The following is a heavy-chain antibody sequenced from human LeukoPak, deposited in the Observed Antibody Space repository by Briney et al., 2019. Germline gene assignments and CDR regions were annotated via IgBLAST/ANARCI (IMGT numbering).Heavy chain of an antibody. V-gene: IGHV4-34*01. D-gene: IGHD3-22*01. CDR2: INHSGST. J-gene: IGHJ6*03. CDR3: ARVSGRYSSGYYFDYYYYYMDV. CDR1: GGSFSGYY. Sequence: SETLSLTCAVYGGSFSGYYWSWIRQPPGKGLEWIGEINHSGSTNYNPSLKSRVTISVDTSKNQFSLKLSSVTAADTAVYYCARVSGRYSSGYYFDYYYYYMDVWGKGTTVTVSS.